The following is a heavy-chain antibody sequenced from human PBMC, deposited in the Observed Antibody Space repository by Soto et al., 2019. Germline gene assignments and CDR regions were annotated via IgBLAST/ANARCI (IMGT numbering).Heavy chain of an antibody. J-gene: IGHJ5*02. D-gene: IGHD2-2*01. CDR2: ISGSGGST. CDR3: AKDSSSTSSNWFDP. CDR1: GFTFSSYA. Sequence: PGGSLRLSCAASGFTFSSYAMSWVRQAPGKGLEWVSAISGSGGSTYYADSVKGRFTISRDDSKNTLYLQMNSLRAEDTAVYYCAKDSSSTSSNWFDPWGQGTLVTVSS. V-gene: IGHV3-23*01.